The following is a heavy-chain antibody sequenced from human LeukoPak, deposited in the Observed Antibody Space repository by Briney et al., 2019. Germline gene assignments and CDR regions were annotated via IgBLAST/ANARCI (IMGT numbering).Heavy chain of an antibody. CDR3: ARDSGNYIDY. CDR1: GFTFSHFS. CDR2: ISGSSKTI. J-gene: IGHJ4*01. Sequence: GGSLRLSGTASGFTFSHFSMNWVCLAPGKGLQWVSFISGSSKTIYYGDSVKGRFTISRYNAKNSLYLQMNGLRDEDAALYFCARDSGNYIDYWGQGTQVVVSS. D-gene: IGHD2/OR15-2a*01. V-gene: IGHV3-48*02.